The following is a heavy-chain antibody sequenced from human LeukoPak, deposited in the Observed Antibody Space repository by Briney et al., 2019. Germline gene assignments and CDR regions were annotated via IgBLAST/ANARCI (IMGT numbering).Heavy chain of an antibody. D-gene: IGHD1-26*01. CDR1: GFTFSSYA. V-gene: IGHV3-23*01. Sequence: PGGSLRLSCAASGFTFSSYAMSWVRQAPGKGLEWVSAISGSGGSTYYADSVKGRFTISRDNSKNTLYLQMNSLRTEDTAVYYCAKELLNSGNYHTAVYWGQGNLVTVSS. CDR3: AKELLNSGNYHTAVY. CDR2: ISGSGGST. J-gene: IGHJ4*02.